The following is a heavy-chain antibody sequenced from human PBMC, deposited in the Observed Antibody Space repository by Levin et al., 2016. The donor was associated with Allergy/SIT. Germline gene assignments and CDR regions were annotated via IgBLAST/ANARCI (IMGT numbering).Heavy chain of an antibody. V-gene: IGHV5-51*01. J-gene: IGHJ6*03. CDR3: ARQYGYCSSTSCNEYYYYMDV. D-gene: IGHD2-2*01. CDR2: IYPGDSDT. Sequence: VRQMPGKGLEWMGIIYPGDSDTRYSPSFQGQVTISADKSISTAYLQWSSLKASDTAMYCCARQYGYCSSTSCNEYYYYMDVWGKGTTVTVSS.